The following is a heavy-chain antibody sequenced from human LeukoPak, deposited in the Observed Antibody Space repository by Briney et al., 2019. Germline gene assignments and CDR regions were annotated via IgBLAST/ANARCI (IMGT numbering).Heavy chain of an antibody. D-gene: IGHD4/OR15-4a*01. J-gene: IGHJ4*02. CDR3: ARRAGAYSHPYDY. V-gene: IGHV3-30*04. CDR2: VSYDESDK. Sequence: GGSLRLSCAASGFTFNNYAMNWVRQAPGKGLEWVAVVSYDESDKYYADSVKGRFTISRDNSKNTLYLQMNSLRAEDTAVYYCARRAGAYSHPYDYWGQGTLVTVSS. CDR1: GFTFNNYA.